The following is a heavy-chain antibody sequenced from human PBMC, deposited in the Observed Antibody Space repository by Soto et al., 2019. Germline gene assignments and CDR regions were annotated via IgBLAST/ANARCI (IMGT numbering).Heavy chain of an antibody. CDR3: AREIETLGYCISTSCYRHYGMDV. V-gene: IGHV1-18*01. CDR1: GYTFTSYG. D-gene: IGHD2-2*01. CDR2: ISAYNGNT. Sequence: ASVKVSCKASGYTFTSYGISWVRQAPGQGLEWMGWISAYNGNTNYAQKLQGRVIMTTDTSTSTAYMELRSLISDDTAVYYCAREIETLGYCISTSCYRHYGMDVWG. J-gene: IGHJ6*02.